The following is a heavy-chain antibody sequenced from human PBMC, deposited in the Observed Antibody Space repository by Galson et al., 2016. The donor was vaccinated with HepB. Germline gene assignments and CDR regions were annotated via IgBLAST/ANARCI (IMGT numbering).Heavy chain of an antibody. CDR2: IKSKTDAGTT. CDR1: GFTFTEAW. D-gene: IGHD3-10*01. CDR3: ATYGSGRKFDY. Sequence: SLRLSCAASGFTFTEAWMTWVRQAPGKGLEWVGRIKSKTDAGTTDYAAPVKGRFTISRDDSKNTLYLRMNSLKTEDTAVYYCATYGSGRKFDYWGQGTLVTVSS. V-gene: IGHV3-15*01. J-gene: IGHJ4*02.